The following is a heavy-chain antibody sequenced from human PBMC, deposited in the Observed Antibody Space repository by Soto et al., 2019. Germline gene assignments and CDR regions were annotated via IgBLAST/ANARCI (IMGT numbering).Heavy chain of an antibody. CDR1: GFTFSSYS. D-gene: IGHD2-2*01. CDR3: ARDFDIVVVRKNLGYFDY. CDR2: ISSSSSTI. Sequence: EVQLVESGGGLVQPGGSLRLSCAASGFTFSSYSMNWVRQAPGKGLEWVSYISSSSSTIYYADSVKGRFTISRDNAKNSLELQMNSLRAEDTAVYYCARDFDIVVVRKNLGYFDYWGQGTLVTVSS. J-gene: IGHJ4*02. V-gene: IGHV3-48*01.